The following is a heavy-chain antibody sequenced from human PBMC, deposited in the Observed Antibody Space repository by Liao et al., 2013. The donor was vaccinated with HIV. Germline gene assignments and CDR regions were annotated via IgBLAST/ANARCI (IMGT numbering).Heavy chain of an antibody. CDR2: INDGETT. D-gene: IGHD3-22*01. V-gene: IGHV4-34*01. CDR3: TRLKGYHFRDYYHYMDV. Sequence: QVQLQQWGAGLLKPSETLSLTCAVYGGSFSGYYWSWIRQSPGRGLEWIGKINDGETTNYNPSLKSRVTISIDTSKNQFSLRLSSVTAADTAVYYCTRLKGYHFRDYYHYMDVWGRGPTVIVSS. CDR1: GGSFSGYY. J-gene: IGHJ6*03.